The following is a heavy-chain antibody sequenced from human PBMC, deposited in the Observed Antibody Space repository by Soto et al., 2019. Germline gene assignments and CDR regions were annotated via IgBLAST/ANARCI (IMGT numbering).Heavy chain of an antibody. Sequence: GGSLRLSCAASGFTFSSYAMSWVRQAPGKGLEWVSAISGSGGSTYYADSVKGRFTISRDNSKNTLYLQMNSLRAEDTAVYYCAKEGTMVRRRAAYYYGMDVWGQGTTVTVSS. CDR2: ISGSGGST. J-gene: IGHJ6*02. V-gene: IGHV3-23*01. CDR1: GFTFSSYA. D-gene: IGHD3-10*01. CDR3: AKEGTMVRRRAAYYYGMDV.